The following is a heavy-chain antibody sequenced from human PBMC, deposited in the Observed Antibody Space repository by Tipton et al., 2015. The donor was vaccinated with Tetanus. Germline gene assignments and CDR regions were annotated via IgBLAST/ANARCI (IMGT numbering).Heavy chain of an antibody. CDR3: ASGSALDY. J-gene: IGHJ4*02. Sequence: SLRLSCEVSGFIFSSYSMNWVRQAPGKGLEWVASIRSTTAYIYYADSLKGRLTISRDNAKNSLYLQMNSLRADDTGVYYCASGSALDYWGQGTLVTVSS. CDR1: GFIFSSYS. V-gene: IGHV3-21*01. CDR2: IRSTTAYI. D-gene: IGHD6-25*01.